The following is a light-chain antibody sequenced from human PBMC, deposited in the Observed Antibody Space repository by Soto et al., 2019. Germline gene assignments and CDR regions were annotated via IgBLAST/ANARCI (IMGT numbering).Light chain of an antibody. CDR2: SAS. CDR1: QNIDTK. J-gene: IGKJ1*01. CDR3: QQYKEWRT. V-gene: IGKV3-15*01. Sequence: IVMVQSPATLSVSPGESVILSCRASQNIDTKLAWYRQIPGQAPRLLIYSASIRATGIPARFSGSGSGTEFTLTISGLQSEDFAVYYCQQYKEWRTFGQGTNVDI.